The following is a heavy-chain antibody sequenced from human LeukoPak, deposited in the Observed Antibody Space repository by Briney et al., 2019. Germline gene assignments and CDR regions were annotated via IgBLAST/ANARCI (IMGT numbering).Heavy chain of an antibody. Sequence: SVKVSRKASGFTFTSSAMQWVRQARGQRLEWIGWIVVGSGNTNYAQKFQERVTITRDMSTSTAYMELSSLRSEDTAVYYCAAGDQSPYYYYGMDVWGQGTTVTVSS. CDR3: AAGDQSPYYYYGMDV. CDR2: IVVGSGNT. V-gene: IGHV1-58*02. CDR1: GFTFTSSA. D-gene: IGHD2-2*01. J-gene: IGHJ6*02.